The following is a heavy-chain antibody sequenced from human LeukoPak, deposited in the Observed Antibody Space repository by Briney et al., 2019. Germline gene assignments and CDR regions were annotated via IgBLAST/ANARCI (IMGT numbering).Heavy chain of an antibody. Sequence: SVKVSCKASGGTFSSYAISWVRQAPGQGLEWMGGITPIFGTANYAQKFQGRVTITADESTSTAYMELSSLRSEDTAVYYCARALSGGSYFDALDYWGQGTLVTVSS. CDR2: ITPIFGTA. CDR1: GGTFSSYA. CDR3: ARALSGGSYFDALDY. D-gene: IGHD2-15*01. J-gene: IGHJ4*02. V-gene: IGHV1-69*13.